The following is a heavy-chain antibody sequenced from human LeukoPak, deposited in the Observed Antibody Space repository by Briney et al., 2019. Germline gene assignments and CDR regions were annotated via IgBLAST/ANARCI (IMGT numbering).Heavy chain of an antibody. J-gene: IGHJ4*02. D-gene: IGHD3-9*01. V-gene: IGHV4-30-4*08. Sequence: LRLSCAASGFTFSDYSMNWVRQAPGKGLEWIGYIYYSGSTYYNPSLKSRVTISVDTSKNQFSLKLSSVTAADTAVYYCASLRYFDWARADYWGQGTLVTVSS. CDR1: GFTFSDYS. CDR2: IYYSGST. CDR3: ASLRYFDWARADY.